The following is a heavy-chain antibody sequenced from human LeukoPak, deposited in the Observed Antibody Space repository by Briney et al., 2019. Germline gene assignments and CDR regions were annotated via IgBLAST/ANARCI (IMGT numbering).Heavy chain of an antibody. V-gene: IGHV3-30*02. CDR1: RFTFSSYA. J-gene: IGHJ5*02. CDR2: IRFDGNNK. CDR3: FKGDDYGGKTRPPEYKWLDP. D-gene: IGHD4-23*01. Sequence: GGSLRLSCAASRFTFSSYAMHWVRQAPGQGLDWVAYIRFDGNNKKYADSVQGRFTVSRDTSKDTVFPQMNSLDADDTAVYFWFKGDDYGGKTRPPEYKWLDPWGQGALVTVSS.